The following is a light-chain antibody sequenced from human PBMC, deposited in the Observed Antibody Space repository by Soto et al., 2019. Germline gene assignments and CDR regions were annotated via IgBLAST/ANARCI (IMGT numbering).Light chain of an antibody. J-gene: IGLJ3*02. V-gene: IGLV2-14*01. CDR2: EVS. CDR1: SSDVGGYNY. Sequence: QSALTQPASVSGSPGQSITISCTGTSSDVGGYNYVSWYQQHPGKAPQLMIYEVSNRPSGVSNRFSGSKSGNTASLTISGLQAADEAEYYCSSYTSSSTRVFGGGTKLTVL. CDR3: SSYTSSSTRV.